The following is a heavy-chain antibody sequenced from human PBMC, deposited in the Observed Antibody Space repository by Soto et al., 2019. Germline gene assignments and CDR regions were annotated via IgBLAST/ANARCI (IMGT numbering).Heavy chain of an antibody. CDR1: GYTFTSYA. D-gene: IGHD2-21*02. V-gene: IGHV1-3*05. Sequence: QVQLVQSGAEEKKPGASVKVSCKASGYTFTSYAMHWVRQAPGQRLEWMGWINAGNGNTKYSQKFQGRVTITRDTSASTADLELSSLRSEDTAVYYGARSIVVVTALDYWGPLTLGTVSS. CDR2: INAGNGNT. CDR3: ARSIVVVTALDY. J-gene: IGHJ4*02.